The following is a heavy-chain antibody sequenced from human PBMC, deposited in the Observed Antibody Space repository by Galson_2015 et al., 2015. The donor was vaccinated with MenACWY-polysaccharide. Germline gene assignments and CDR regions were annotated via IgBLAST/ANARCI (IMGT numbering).Heavy chain of an antibody. CDR1: GYTFTNYD. Sequence: SVKVSCKASGYTFTNYDINWVRQATGQGLEWMGWMNPNNGNTGYAQKFQGRVTMTSNSAIMTAYMELSGLRSEDTAVYYCARIIARKYTFADSWGQGTLVTVSS. J-gene: IGHJ4*02. CDR3: ARIIARKYTFADS. D-gene: IGHD2-21*01. V-gene: IGHV1-8*01. CDR2: MNPNNGNT.